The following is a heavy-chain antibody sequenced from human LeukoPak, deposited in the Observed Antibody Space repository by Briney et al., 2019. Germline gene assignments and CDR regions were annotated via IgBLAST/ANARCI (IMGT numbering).Heavy chain of an antibody. V-gene: IGHV3-48*04. D-gene: IGHD3-16*01. CDR2: ISSSSSTI. CDR1: GFTFSSYS. J-gene: IGHJ4*02. Sequence: GGSLRLSCAASGFTFSSYSMNWVRQAPGKGLEWVSYISSSSSTIYYADSVKGRFTISRDNAKNSLHLQMNSLRAEDTAVYYCAREGGLPYWGQGTLVTVSS. CDR3: AREGGLPY.